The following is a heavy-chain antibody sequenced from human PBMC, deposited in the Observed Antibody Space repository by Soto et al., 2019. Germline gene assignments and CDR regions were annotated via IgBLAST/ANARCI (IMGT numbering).Heavy chain of an antibody. CDR2: INPSGGST. V-gene: IGHV1-46*03. CDR3: ASASYCGGGSCYSSLFY. D-gene: IGHD2-15*01. CDR1: GYTFTSYY. J-gene: IGHJ4*02. Sequence: ASVKVSCKASGYTFTSYYMHWVRQAPGQGLEWMGIINPSGGSTSYAQKFQGRVTMTRDTSTSTVYMELSSLRSEDTAVYYCASASYCGGGSCYSSLFYWGQGTLVTVSS.